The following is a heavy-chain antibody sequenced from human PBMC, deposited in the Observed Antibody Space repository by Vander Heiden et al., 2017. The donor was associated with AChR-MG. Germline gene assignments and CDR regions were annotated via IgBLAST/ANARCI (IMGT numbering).Heavy chain of an antibody. CDR3: ARSMIRGVVAYGYGLDV. CDR2: IGGSGNNI. Sequence: EEQLLESGGGLVPPGGSLRLSCTRSGFTFSSFAMTWVRQAPVKGLEWFSIIGGSGNNIHYADSVKGRFTVSRDNSKNTLSLHVNSLRAEDTAVYYCARSMIRGVVAYGYGLDVWGRGTTVTVSS. CDR1: GFTFSSFA. D-gene: IGHD3-10*01. J-gene: IGHJ6*02. V-gene: IGHV3-23*01.